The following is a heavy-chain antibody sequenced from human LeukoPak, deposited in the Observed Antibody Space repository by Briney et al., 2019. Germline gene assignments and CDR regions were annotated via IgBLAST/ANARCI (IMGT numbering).Heavy chain of an antibody. CDR2: TNPNSGGT. D-gene: IGHD2-2*01. Sequence: ASVKVSCTASGYTFTGYYMHWVRQAPGQGLEWRGWTNPNSGGTNSAQKFQGRVTMTRDTSISTAYMELSRLRSDDTAVYYCSRARIPAAMVDYWGQGTLVTVSS. CDR3: SRARIPAAMVDY. V-gene: IGHV1-2*02. J-gene: IGHJ4*02. CDR1: GYTFTGYY.